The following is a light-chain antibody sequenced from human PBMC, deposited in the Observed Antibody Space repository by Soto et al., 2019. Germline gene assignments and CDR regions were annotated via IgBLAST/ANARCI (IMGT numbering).Light chain of an antibody. Sequence: AIQMTQSPSSLSASVGDRVTITCRASQGIREDLGWYQQKPGKAPKLLIYAASYLQSEVPSRFSGSGSGTDFTLTISSLQPEDFATYYCLQDYNYPYTFGQGTKLEI. CDR2: AAS. V-gene: IGKV1-6*01. CDR3: LQDYNYPYT. J-gene: IGKJ2*01. CDR1: QGIRED.